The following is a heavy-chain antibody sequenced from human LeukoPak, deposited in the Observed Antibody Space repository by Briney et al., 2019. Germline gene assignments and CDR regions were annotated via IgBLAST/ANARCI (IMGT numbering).Heavy chain of an antibody. CDR2: IYYSGST. J-gene: IGHJ4*02. V-gene: IGHV4-39*01. CDR3: ARPSRTNYYFDY. Sequence: KPSETLSLTCTVSGGSISSSSYYWGWIRQPPGKGLEWIGSIYYSGSTYYNPSLKSRVTISVDTSKNQFSLKLSSVTAADTAVYYCARPSRTNYYFDYWGQGTLVTVSS. CDR1: GGSISSSSYY. D-gene: IGHD2-8*01.